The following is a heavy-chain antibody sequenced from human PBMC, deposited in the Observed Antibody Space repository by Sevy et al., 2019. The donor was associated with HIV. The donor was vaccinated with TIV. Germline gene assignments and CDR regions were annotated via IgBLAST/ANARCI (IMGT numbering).Heavy chain of an antibody. D-gene: IGHD1-1*01. CDR3: VKEATAHRKIRFCFGDNCFYNWFDI. Sequence: GGSLRLSCTASEFTFSDYAMHWVRQTPGKGLEWVAIVSDDGIKDDYADSVKGRFAISRDNSRNTLYLQVNRLTPDDTAVYFCVKEATAHRKIRFCFGDNCFYNWFDIWGQGVLVTVSS. J-gene: IGHJ5*02. CDR2: VSDDGIKD. CDR1: EFTFSDYA. V-gene: IGHV3-30*09.